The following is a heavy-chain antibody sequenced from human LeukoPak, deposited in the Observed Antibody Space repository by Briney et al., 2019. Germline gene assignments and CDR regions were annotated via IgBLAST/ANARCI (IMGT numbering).Heavy chain of an antibody. D-gene: IGHD1-26*01. J-gene: IGHJ4*02. Sequence: PGGSLRLSCAASGFTFSNSAMTWVRQAPGKGLEWVSAISGSGDKIHYADSVKGRFTISRDNSKNTLYLQMNSLRVEDTAIYYCAKDWSCDYWGQGTLITVYS. CDR1: GFTFSNSA. CDR3: AKDWSCDY. CDR2: ISGSGDKI. V-gene: IGHV3-23*01.